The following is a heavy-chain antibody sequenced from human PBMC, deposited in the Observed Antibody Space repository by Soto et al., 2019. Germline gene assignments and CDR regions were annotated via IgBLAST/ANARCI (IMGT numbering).Heavy chain of an antibody. D-gene: IGHD6-13*01. CDR2: IYYSGST. J-gene: IGHJ4*02. V-gene: IGHV4-59*01. Sequence: PSDTLSLTCTVSGGSISSYYWSWIRQPPGKGLEWIGYIYYSGSTNYNPSLKSRVTISVDTSKNQFSLKLSSVTAADTAVYYCARAREVKYSSSPFDYWGQGTLVTVT. CDR3: ARAREVKYSSSPFDY. CDR1: GGSISSYY.